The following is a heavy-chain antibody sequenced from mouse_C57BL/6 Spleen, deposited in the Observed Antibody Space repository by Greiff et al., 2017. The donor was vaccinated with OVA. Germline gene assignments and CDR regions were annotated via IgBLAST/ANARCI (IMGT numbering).Heavy chain of an antibody. Sequence: QVQLQQSGAELARPGASVTLSCKASGYTFTDYEMHWVKQTPVHGLEWIGAIDPETGGTAYNQKFKGKAILTADKSSSTAYMELRSLTSEDSAVYYCTRWGFDYWGQGTTLTVSS. J-gene: IGHJ2*01. CDR1: GYTFTDYE. V-gene: IGHV1-15*01. CDR3: TRWGFDY. CDR2: IDPETGGT.